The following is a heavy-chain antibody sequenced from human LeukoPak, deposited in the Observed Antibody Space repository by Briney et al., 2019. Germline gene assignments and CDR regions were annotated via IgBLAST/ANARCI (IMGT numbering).Heavy chain of an antibody. Sequence: GGSLRLSCAASGFTFISYGMHWVRQAPGKGLEWVAFIRYDGSKKYYADSVKGRFTISRDNSKNTLYLQMNSLRAEDTAVYYCAKDQVVDYYDSSGYQYYFEYWGQGTLVTVSS. V-gene: IGHV3-30*02. CDR2: IRYDGSKK. J-gene: IGHJ4*02. CDR1: GFTFISYG. CDR3: AKDQVVDYYDSSGYQYYFEY. D-gene: IGHD3-22*01.